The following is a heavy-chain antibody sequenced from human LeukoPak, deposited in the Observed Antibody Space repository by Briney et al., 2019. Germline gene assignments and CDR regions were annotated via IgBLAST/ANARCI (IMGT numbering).Heavy chain of an antibody. D-gene: IGHD5/OR15-5a*01. V-gene: IGHV3-23*01. CDR2: ISDSGGST. J-gene: IGHJ4*02. CDR1: GFTFSSYA. Sequence: PGGSLRLSCAASGFTFSSYAMNWVRQAPGKGLEWVSTISDSGGSTYYADSVKGRFTISRDNSKNTLYLQVNSLGAEDTAVYYCAKDLIPSVVWGQGTLVTVSS. CDR3: AKDLIPSVV.